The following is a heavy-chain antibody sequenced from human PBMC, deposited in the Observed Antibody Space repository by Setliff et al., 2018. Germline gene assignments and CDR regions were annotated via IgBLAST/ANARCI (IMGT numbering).Heavy chain of an antibody. V-gene: IGHV1-69*11. CDR1: GGTFSNYA. D-gene: IGHD6-13*01. CDR3: ARAGSAPAGRKGILEY. Sequence: SVKVSCKVSGGTFSNYAINWARQAPGQGLQWMGRNIPVLGSADYAQTFQDRVTFTADESTRTAYMELSSLTSEDTAVYYCARAGSAPAGRKGILEYWGQGSLVTVSS. CDR2: NIPVLGSA. J-gene: IGHJ4*02.